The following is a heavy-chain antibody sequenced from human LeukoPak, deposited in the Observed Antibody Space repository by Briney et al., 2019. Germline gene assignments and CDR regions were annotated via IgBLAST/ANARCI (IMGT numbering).Heavy chain of an antibody. J-gene: IGHJ4*02. Sequence: GASVTLSFTGAGYAFTIYGNSWSRHPHGQGHELMGFSSAYNGNTNYAQKLQGRVTMTTDTSTSTAYMQLRSLRSDDTAVYYCARDIPYFWGSYRQFDYWGQGTLVTVSS. CDR2: SSAYNGNT. D-gene: IGHD3-16*01. CDR3: ARDIPYFWGSYRQFDY. V-gene: IGHV1-18*01. CDR1: GYAFTIYG.